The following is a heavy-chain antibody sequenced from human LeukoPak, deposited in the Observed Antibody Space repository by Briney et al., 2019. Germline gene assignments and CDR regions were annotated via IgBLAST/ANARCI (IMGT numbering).Heavy chain of an antibody. CDR3: ARQGWYYDY. CDR1: GGSISSYY. CDR2: IYYSGNT. Sequence: SETLSLTCTVSGGSISSYYWSWIRQPPGEGLEWIGYIYYSGNTNYNPSLKSRVTISVDTSKNQFSLKLSSVTAADTAVYYCARQGWYYDYWGQGTLVTVSS. V-gene: IGHV4-59*01. D-gene: IGHD6-19*01. J-gene: IGHJ4*02.